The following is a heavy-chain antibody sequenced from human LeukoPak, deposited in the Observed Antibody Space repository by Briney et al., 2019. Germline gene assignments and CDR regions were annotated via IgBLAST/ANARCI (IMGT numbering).Heavy chain of an antibody. J-gene: IGHJ5*02. D-gene: IGHD6-13*01. CDR1: GYTFTSYG. Sequence: ASVKVSCKASGYTFTSYGISWVRQAPGQGLEWMGWICAYNGNTNYAQKLQGRVTMTTDTSTSTTYMELTSLRSDDTAVYYCARDQWTEYSSSWYGVNWFDPWGQGTLVTVSS. CDR2: ICAYNGNT. V-gene: IGHV1-18*01. CDR3: ARDQWTEYSSSWYGVNWFDP.